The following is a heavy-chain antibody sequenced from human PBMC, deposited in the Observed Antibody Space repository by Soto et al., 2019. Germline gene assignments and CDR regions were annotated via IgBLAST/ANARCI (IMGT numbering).Heavy chain of an antibody. Sequence: QVQLVQSGAEVKKPGSSVKVSCKASGGTFSSYAISWVRQAPGQGLEWMGGSIPIFGTANYAQKFQGRVTINADESMSTAYLVMSSLGSEDTAVCYCAVDRYPIDYWGQGTLVTVSS. CDR3: AVDRYPIDY. D-gene: IGHD2-2*02. CDR1: GGTFSSYA. CDR2: SIPIFGTA. V-gene: IGHV1-69*12. J-gene: IGHJ4*02.